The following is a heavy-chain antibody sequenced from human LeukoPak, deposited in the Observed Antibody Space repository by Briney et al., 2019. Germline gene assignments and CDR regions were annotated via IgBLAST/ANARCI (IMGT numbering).Heavy chain of an antibody. Sequence: GGSLRLSCAASGFTFSSYSMNWVRQAPGKGLEWVSYISSSSSTIYYADSVKGRFTISRDNAKNSLYLQMNSLRAEDTAVYYCARSSYYDFWSGYYGADYYYYYMDVWGKGTTVTVSS. CDR1: GFTFSSYS. J-gene: IGHJ6*03. CDR2: ISSSSSTI. V-gene: IGHV3-48*04. D-gene: IGHD3-3*01. CDR3: ARSSYYDFWSGYYGADYYYYYMDV.